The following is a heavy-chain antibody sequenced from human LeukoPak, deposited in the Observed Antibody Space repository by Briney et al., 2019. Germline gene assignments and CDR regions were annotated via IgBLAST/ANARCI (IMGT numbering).Heavy chain of an antibody. Sequence: SETLSLTCTVSGGSISSYYWSWIRQPPGKGLEWIGYIYYSGSTNYNPSLKSRVTISVDTSKNQFSLKLSSVTAADTAVYYCARDQSSGSYFWFDPWGQGILVTVSS. CDR3: ARDQSSGSYFWFDP. D-gene: IGHD1-26*01. J-gene: IGHJ5*02. CDR1: GGSISSYY. V-gene: IGHV4-59*01. CDR2: IYYSGST.